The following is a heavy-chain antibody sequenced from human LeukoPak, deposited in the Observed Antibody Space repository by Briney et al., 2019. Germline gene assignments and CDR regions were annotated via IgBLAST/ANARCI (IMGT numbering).Heavy chain of an antibody. CDR2: ISRNGGST. CDR1: GFTFSSFA. V-gene: IGHV3-64D*09. D-gene: IGHD2/OR15-2a*01. Sequence: GGSLRLSCSASGFTFSSFAMHWVRQAPGKGLEYVAAISRNGGSTYYADSVKGRFTISRDNSKNTLYLQMSSLRAEDTAVYLCVKDLRSDFMGVLSRYLSNWGQGTLVTVSS. J-gene: IGHJ4*02. CDR3: VKDLRSDFMGVLSRYLSN.